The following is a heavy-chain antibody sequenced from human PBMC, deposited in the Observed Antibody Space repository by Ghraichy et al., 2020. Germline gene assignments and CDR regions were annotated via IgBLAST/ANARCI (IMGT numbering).Heavy chain of an antibody. Sequence: LSLTCVGSGFTFANAWMNWVRQAPGGGLEWVGRIKSKGDGGAIDYAAPVKGRFTISREDSNNTLYREMTSLQIEDTAVYYCVTEADYTTYFDYWGRGNLVTVSS. CDR3: VTEADYTTYFDY. V-gene: IGHV3-15*07. CDR2: IKSKGDGGAI. J-gene: IGHJ4*02. D-gene: IGHD4-11*01. CDR1: GFTFANAW.